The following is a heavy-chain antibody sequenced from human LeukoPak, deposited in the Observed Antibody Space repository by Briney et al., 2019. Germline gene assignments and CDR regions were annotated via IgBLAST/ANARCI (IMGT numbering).Heavy chain of an antibody. CDR3: ARPNVLGYYYMDV. CDR1: GYTFVSHG. Sequence: ASVKVSCKAAGYTFVSHGISWVRLAPGQGLEWMGWISAYNGNTNYAQKLQGRVTMTTDTSTSTAYMELRSLRSDDTAVYYCARPNVLGYYYMDVWGKGTTVTVSS. CDR2: ISAYNGNT. V-gene: IGHV1-18*01. D-gene: IGHD3-3*02. J-gene: IGHJ6*03.